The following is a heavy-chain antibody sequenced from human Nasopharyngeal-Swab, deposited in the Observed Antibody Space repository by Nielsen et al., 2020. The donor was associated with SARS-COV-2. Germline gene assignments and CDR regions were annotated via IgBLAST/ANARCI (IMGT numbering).Heavy chain of an antibody. Sequence: SETLSLTCTVSGYSISSGYYWGWIRQPPGKGLEWIGYIYYSGSTYYNPSLKSRVTISVDTSKNQFSLKLSSVTAADTAVYYCARSITIFGVVGAYWFDPWGQGTLVTVSS. J-gene: IGHJ5*02. CDR2: IYYSGST. CDR1: GYSISSGYY. V-gene: IGHV4-38-2*02. CDR3: ARSITIFGVVGAYWFDP. D-gene: IGHD3-3*01.